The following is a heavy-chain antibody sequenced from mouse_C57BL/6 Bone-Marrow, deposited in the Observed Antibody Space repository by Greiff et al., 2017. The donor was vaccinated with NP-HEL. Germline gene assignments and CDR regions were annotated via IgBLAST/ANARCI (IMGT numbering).Heavy chain of an antibody. J-gene: IGHJ4*01. CDR1: GFTFNTYA. V-gene: IGHV10-3*01. D-gene: IGHD1-1*01. Sequence: EVQRVESGGGLVQPKGSLKLSCAASGFTFNTYAMHWVRQAPGKGLEWVARIRSKSSNYATYYADSVKDRFTISRDDSQGMLYLQMNNLKTEDTAVYYCVRDLYYYGSSYYAMDYWGQGTSVTVSS. CDR3: VRDLYYYGSSYYAMDY. CDR2: IRSKSSNYAT.